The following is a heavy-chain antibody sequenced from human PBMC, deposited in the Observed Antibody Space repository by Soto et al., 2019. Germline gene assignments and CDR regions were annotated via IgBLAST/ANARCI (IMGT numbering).Heavy chain of an antibody. CDR3: ARDLTGDPNY. J-gene: IGHJ4*02. V-gene: IGHV1-2*02. Sequence: QVQLVQYGAEVKKPGASVKVSCEASGYTFTGSSIHWVRQAPGQGLEWMGYINPNSGDTIFAQKFQGRVTMTRDTSISTAYMELSRVASDDTAVYYCARDLTGDPNYWGQGTLVTVSS. D-gene: IGHD7-27*01. CDR2: INPNSGDT. CDR1: GYTFTGSS.